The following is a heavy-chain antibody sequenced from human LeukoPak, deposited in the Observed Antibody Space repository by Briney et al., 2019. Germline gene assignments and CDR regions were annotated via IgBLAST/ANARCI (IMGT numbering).Heavy chain of an antibody. CDR2: IYHSVST. J-gene: IGHJ4*02. D-gene: IGHD2-15*01. Sequence: PSETLSLTCAVSGGSISSSNWWSWVRQPPGKGLEWIGEIYHSVSTNYNPSLKSRVTISADKSKNQFSLKLSSVTAADTAVYYCAKLRIVVVVAAADYWGQGTLVTVSS. CDR1: GGSISSSNW. V-gene: IGHV4-4*02. CDR3: AKLRIVVVVAAADY.